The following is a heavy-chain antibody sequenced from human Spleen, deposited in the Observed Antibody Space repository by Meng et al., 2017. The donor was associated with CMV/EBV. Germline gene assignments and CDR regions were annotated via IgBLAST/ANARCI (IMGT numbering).Heavy chain of an antibody. CDR3: ATLNDFWSGYYSESPVDY. D-gene: IGHD3-3*01. Sequence: SIRRINWWSWVRQPPGKGLEWIGEIYHSGGTNYNPPLNSRVTISVDKSKNQFSLKLSSVTAADTAVYFCATLNDFWSGYYSESPVDYWGQGTLVTVSS. J-gene: IGHJ4*02. CDR2: IYHSGGT. V-gene: IGHV4-4*01. CDR1: SIRRINW.